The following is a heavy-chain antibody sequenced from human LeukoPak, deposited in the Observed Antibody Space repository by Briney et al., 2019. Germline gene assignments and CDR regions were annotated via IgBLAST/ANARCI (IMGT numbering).Heavy chain of an antibody. Sequence: GGSLRLSCAASGFTFSGYWMSWVRQAPGKGLEWVANINRDGSDTQYVDSVKGRFTISRDNAKNSLYLQMNSLRAEDTAVYYCARVDYYGSGSYLDWGQGTLVTVSS. CDR3: ARVDYYGSGSYLD. D-gene: IGHD3-10*01. CDR2: INRDGSDT. CDR1: GFTFSGYW. J-gene: IGHJ4*02. V-gene: IGHV3-7*04.